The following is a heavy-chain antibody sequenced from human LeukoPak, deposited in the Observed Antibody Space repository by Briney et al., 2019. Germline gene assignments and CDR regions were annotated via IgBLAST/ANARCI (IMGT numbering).Heavy chain of an antibody. Sequence: PGGSLSFSCAASGFTFSDYYMSWIRQAPGKGLEWVSYISSSGSTIYYADSVKGRFTISRDYAKNSLYLQMNSLRAEDTAVYYCARDPPPYCSSTSCYEPHRYYFDYWGQGTLVTVSS. J-gene: IGHJ4*02. CDR1: GFTFSDYY. D-gene: IGHD2-2*01. CDR2: ISSSGSTI. CDR3: ARDPPPYCSSTSCYEPHRYYFDY. V-gene: IGHV3-11*01.